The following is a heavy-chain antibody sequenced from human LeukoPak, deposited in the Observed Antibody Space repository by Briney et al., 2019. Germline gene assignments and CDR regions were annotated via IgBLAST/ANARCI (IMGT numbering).Heavy chain of an antibody. CDR2: IYHSGST. V-gene: IGHV4-38-2*02. CDR1: GYSISSGYY. Sequence: SSETLSLTCTVSGYSISSGYYWGWIRQPPGKGLEWIGSIYHSGSTYYNPSLKSRVTISVDTSKNQFSLKLSSVTAADTAVYYCASEGLAVAGNFLYWGQGALVTVSS. CDR3: ASEGLAVAGNFLY. J-gene: IGHJ4*02. D-gene: IGHD6-19*01.